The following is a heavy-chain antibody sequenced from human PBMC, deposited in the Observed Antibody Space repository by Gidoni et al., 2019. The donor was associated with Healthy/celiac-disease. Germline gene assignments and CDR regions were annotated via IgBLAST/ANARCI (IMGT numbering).Heavy chain of an antibody. Sequence: QVQLQESGPGLVKPSQTLSLTCTVSGGSISSGSYYWSWIRQPAGKGLEWIGRIYTSGSTNYNPSLKSRVTISVDTSKNQFSLKLSSVTAADTAVYYCARDNDFWSAQWSVWGQGTMVTVSS. CDR1: GGSISSGSYY. CDR3: ARDNDFWSAQWSV. D-gene: IGHD3-3*01. V-gene: IGHV4-61*02. CDR2: IYTSGST. J-gene: IGHJ3*01.